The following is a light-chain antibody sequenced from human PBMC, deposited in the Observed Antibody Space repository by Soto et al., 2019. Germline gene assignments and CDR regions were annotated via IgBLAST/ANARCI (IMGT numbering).Light chain of an antibody. CDR3: QQYGSSSWT. Sequence: EIVLTQSPGTLSLSPGERATLSCKASQSAGSSYSAWYQQKPGQAPRLLIYGASNRATGIPDTFSGRGSGTDFTLTISRLEPEDFAVYYCQQYGSSSWTFGPGTKVDIK. CDR1: QSAGSSY. J-gene: IGKJ1*01. V-gene: IGKV3-20*01. CDR2: GAS.